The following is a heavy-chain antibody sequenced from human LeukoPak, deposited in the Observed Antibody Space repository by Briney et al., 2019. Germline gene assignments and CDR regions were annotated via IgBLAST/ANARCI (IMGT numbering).Heavy chain of an antibody. Sequence: GGSLRLSCAASGFTFSSYSMNWVRQAPGKGLEWVSYISSSSSTIYYADSVKGRFTISRDNAKTSLYLQMNSLRAEDTAVYYCARVAQGYSYGYPLDYWGQGTLVTVSS. D-gene: IGHD5-18*01. CDR2: ISSSSSTI. J-gene: IGHJ4*02. CDR3: ARVAQGYSYGYPLDY. V-gene: IGHV3-48*04. CDR1: GFTFSSYS.